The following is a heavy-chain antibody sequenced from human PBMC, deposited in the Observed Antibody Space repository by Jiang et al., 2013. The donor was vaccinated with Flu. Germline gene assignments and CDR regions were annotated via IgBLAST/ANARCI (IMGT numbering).Heavy chain of an antibody. CDR2: IIPILGIA. D-gene: IGHD1-26*01. J-gene: IGHJ6*02. V-gene: IGHV1-69*04. Sequence: GAEVKKPGSSVKVSCKASGGTFSSYAISWVRQAPGQGLEWMGRIIPILGIANYAQKFQGRVTITADKSTSTAYMELSSLRSEDTAVYYCARGWWERQDNYYGMDVWGQGTTVTVSS. CDR3: ARGWWERQDNYYGMDV. CDR1: GGTFSSYA.